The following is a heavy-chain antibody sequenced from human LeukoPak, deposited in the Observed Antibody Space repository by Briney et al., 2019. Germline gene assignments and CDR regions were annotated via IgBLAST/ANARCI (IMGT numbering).Heavy chain of an antibody. D-gene: IGHD1-1*01. CDR2: ITASGGST. CDR1: GFTFNNYA. Sequence: GGSLRLSCASSGFTFNNYAMTWVRQDPGKGLEWVSSITASGGSTYCADSVKGRFTISRDNSKNTLYLQMSSLRAEDTAVYYCARDYPTSGIVTIFDCWGQGTLVTVSS. J-gene: IGHJ4*02. CDR3: ARDYPTSGIVTIFDC. V-gene: IGHV3-23*01.